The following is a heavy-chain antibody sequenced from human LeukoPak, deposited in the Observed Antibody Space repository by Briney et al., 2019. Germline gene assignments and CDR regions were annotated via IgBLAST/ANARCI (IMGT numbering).Heavy chain of an antibody. CDR2: INI. J-gene: IGHJ3*02. CDR1: GFTFSSYS. D-gene: IGHD3-3*01. V-gene: IGHV3-21*01. CDR3: ARDGYDFWSGYNAFDI. Sequence: PGGSLRLSCAASGFTFSSYSMNWVRQAPGKGLEWVSSINIYYADSVKGRFTIPRDNAKNSLYLQMNSLRAEDTAVYYCARDGYDFWSGYNAFDIWGQGTMVTVSS.